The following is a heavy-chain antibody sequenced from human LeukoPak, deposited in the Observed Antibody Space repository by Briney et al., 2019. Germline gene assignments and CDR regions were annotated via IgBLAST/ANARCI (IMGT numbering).Heavy chain of an antibody. CDR3: ARAQAVGYCSGGSCSWFDP. CDR2: IYHSGST. CDR1: GYSITSTYY. Sequence: SETLSLTCTVSGYSITSTYYWGWIRQPPGKGLEWIGSIYHSGSTYYNPSLKSRVTISVDTSKNQFSLNLSSVTAADTAVYYCARAQAVGYCSGGSCSWFDPWGQGTLVTVSS. D-gene: IGHD2-15*01. J-gene: IGHJ5*02. V-gene: IGHV4-38-2*02.